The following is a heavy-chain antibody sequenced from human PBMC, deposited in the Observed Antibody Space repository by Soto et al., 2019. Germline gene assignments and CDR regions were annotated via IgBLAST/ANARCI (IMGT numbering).Heavy chain of an antibody. CDR2: IYPGDSDT. CDR1: GYSFTSYW. D-gene: IGHD5-12*01. V-gene: IGHV5-51*01. J-gene: IGHJ4*02. Sequence: PGESLKISCKGSGYSFTSYWIGWVRQMPGKGLEWMGIIYPGDSDTRYSPSFQGQVTISADKSISTAYLQWSSLKASDTAMYYCARSPQMATIRYYFDYWGQGTLVTV. CDR3: ARSPQMATIRYYFDY.